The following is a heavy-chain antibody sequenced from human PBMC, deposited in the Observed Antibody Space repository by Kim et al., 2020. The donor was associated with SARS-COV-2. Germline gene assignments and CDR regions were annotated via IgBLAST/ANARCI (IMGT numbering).Heavy chain of an antibody. CDR1: GFTFSNYW. CDR3: ARVREGIAAAGNIY. J-gene: IGHJ4*02. D-gene: IGHD6-13*01. Sequence: GGSLRLSCAASGFTFSNYWMSWVRQAPGKGLEWVSNINQGGSEKYYVDSVKGRFTISRDNAKNSLYLQMNSLRAEDTAVYYCARVREGIAAAGNIYWGQGTLVTVSS. V-gene: IGHV3-7*01. CDR2: INQGGSEK.